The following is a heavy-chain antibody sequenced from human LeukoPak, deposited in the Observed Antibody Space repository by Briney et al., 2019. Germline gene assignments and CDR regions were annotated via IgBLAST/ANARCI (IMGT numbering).Heavy chain of an antibody. V-gene: IGHV3-49*04. CDR1: EFTFGDHA. Sequence: GGSLRLSCTVSEFTFGDHAMSWVRQAPGKGLEWVGFIRSRAYGGTTEYAPAVKGRFLISRDDSKSIAYLHMNSLKTEDTAVYYCARGPIQQWLYNGMDVWGQGTTVSVSS. D-gene: IGHD5-18*01. J-gene: IGHJ6*02. CDR2: IRSRAYGGTT. CDR3: ARGPIQQWLYNGMDV.